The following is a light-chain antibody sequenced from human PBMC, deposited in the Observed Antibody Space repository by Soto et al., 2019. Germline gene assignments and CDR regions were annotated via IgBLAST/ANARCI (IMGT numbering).Light chain of an antibody. J-gene: IGKJ1*01. CDR1: QSVSSY. CDR3: QQRSNWPVT. V-gene: IGKV3-11*01. Sequence: EIVLTHSPATLSLSPGEGATLSCRASQSVSSYLAWYQQKPGQAPRLLIYDASNRATGIPARFSGSGSGTDFTLTISSLEPEDFAVYYCQQRSNWPVTFGLGTKVE. CDR2: DAS.